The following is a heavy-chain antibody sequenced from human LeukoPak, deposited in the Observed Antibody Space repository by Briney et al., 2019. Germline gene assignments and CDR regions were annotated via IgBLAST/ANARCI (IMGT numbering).Heavy chain of an antibody. CDR2: ISYDGSNK. Sequence: GSLRLSCAASGFTFSGYNMNWVRQAPGKGLEWVAVISYDGSNKYYADSVKGRFTISRDNSKNTLYLQMNSLRAEDTAVYYCAKQTPIVVPAAIAPVWFDPWGQGTLVTVSS. J-gene: IGHJ5*02. CDR1: GFTFSGYN. V-gene: IGHV3-30*18. D-gene: IGHD2-2*02. CDR3: AKQTPIVVPAAIAPVWFDP.